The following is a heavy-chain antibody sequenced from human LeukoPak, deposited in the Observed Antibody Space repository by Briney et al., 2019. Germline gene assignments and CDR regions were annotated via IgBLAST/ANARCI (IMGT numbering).Heavy chain of an antibody. V-gene: IGHV3-53*01. CDR1: GFTVGSNY. Sequence: GGSLRLSCAASGFTVGSNYMNWVRQAPGKGLEWVSVLYTSGNTFYADSVKGRFTISRDNSKNTLYLQMNSLRAEDTAVYYCAKGGSCHYWGQGTLVTVSS. CDR2: LYTSGNT. J-gene: IGHJ4*02. D-gene: IGHD2-15*01. CDR3: AKGGSCHY.